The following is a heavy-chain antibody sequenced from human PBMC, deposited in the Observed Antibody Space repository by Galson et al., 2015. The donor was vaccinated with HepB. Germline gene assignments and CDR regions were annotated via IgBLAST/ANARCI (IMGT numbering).Heavy chain of an antibody. CDR3: ARYFRGYNYGNDAFDL. J-gene: IGHJ3*01. D-gene: IGHD5-18*01. CDR1: GYSFSKYW. CDR2: IYPGTYET. V-gene: IGHV5-51*01. Sequence: QSGAEVKKPGESLKISCRGFGYSFSKYWIGWVRQVPGKGLEWMGVIYPGTYETRYSPSSQGQITISADKSFNAAYLRWSRLKAPDTALYYCARYFRGYNYGNDAFDLWGQGTMVTVS.